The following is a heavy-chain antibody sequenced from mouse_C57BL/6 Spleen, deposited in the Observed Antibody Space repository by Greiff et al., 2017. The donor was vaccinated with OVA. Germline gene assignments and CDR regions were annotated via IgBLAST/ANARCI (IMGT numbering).Heavy chain of an antibody. D-gene: IGHD4-1*01. CDR2: ISYDGSN. V-gene: IGHV3-6*01. Sequence: DVKLQESGPGLVKPSQSLSLTCSVTGYSITSGYYWNWIRQFPGNKLEWMGYISYDGSNNYNPSLKNRISITRDTSKNQFFLKLNSVTTEDTATYYCARDLGRNWYFDVWGTGTTVTVSS. CDR3: ARDLGRNWYFDV. CDR1: GYSITSGYY. J-gene: IGHJ1*03.